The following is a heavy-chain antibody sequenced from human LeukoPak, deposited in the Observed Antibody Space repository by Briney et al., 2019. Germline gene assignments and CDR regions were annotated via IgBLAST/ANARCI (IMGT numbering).Heavy chain of an antibody. J-gene: IGHJ4*02. Sequence: PGGSLRLSCAASGFTFSSYSMNWVRQAPGKGLEWVSSISSSSSYIYYADSVKGRFTISRDNAKNSLYLQMNSLRAEDTAVYYCAREAGYYDSSGYYSDYWGQGTLVTVSS. CDR3: AREAGYYDSSGYYSDY. D-gene: IGHD3-22*01. CDR2: ISSSSSYI. CDR1: GFTFSSYS. V-gene: IGHV3-21*01.